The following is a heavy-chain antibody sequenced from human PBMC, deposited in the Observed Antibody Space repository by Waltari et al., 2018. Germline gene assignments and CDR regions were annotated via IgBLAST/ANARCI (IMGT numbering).Heavy chain of an antibody. CDR1: GDSFSGSY. D-gene: IGHD6-19*01. J-gene: IGHJ5*02. V-gene: IGHV4-34*01. Sequence: QVQLQQWGEGLLQPSETLSLTCAVYGDSFSGSYCNWIRQSPGKGLEWIGEINHSGTTNYNPSLKSRVTISVDTSKNQFSLRLTSMTAADTAVYYCAVRSGWYEWFDPWGQGTLVTVSS. CDR2: INHSGTT. CDR3: AVRSGWYEWFDP.